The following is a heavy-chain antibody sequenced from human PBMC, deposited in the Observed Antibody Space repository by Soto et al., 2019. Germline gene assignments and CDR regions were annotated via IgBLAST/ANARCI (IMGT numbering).Heavy chain of an antibody. Sequence: HPGGSLRLCCAASGFTFSNTWMHWVRQAPGKGLVWVSHINSDGTTTTYADSVKGRFTISRDNAKNTVHLQMNSLRAEDTAVYYCATDGSYAQHVWGQGTTVTVSS. CDR1: GFTFSNTW. V-gene: IGHV3-74*01. CDR3: ATDGSYAQHV. D-gene: IGHD2-2*01. J-gene: IGHJ6*02. CDR2: INSDGTTT.